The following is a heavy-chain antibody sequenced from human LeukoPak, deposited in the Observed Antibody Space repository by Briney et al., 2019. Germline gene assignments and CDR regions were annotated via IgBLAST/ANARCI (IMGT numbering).Heavy chain of an antibody. CDR1: GYTFTSYD. Sequence: ASVKVSCKASGYTFTSYDINWVRQATGQGLEWMGWMNPNSGNTGYAQKFQGRVTMTRNTSVSTAYMELSSLRSEDTAVYYCARHHDSRYCSSTSCPTGWFDPWGQGTLVTVSS. CDR3: ARHHDSRYCSSTSCPTGWFDP. CDR2: MNPNSGNT. J-gene: IGHJ5*02. V-gene: IGHV1-8*01. D-gene: IGHD2-2*01.